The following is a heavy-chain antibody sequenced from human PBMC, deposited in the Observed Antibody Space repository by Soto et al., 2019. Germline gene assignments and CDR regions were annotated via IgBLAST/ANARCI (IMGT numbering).Heavy chain of an antibody. CDR2: IYYSGST. Sequence: SATLSLTCTVSGGSISSSSYYWGWIRQPPGKGLEWIGSIYYSGSTYYNPSLKSRVTISVDTSKNQFSLKLSSVTAADTAVYYCARRPLRDYGSGSYYKLVRPDYFDYWGQGTLVTVSS. V-gene: IGHV4-39*01. D-gene: IGHD3-10*01. J-gene: IGHJ4*02. CDR3: ARRPLRDYGSGSYYKLVRPDYFDY. CDR1: GGSISSSSYY.